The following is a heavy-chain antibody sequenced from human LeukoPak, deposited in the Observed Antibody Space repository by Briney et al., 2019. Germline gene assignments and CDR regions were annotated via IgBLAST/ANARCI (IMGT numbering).Heavy chain of an antibody. CDR1: GGSISSSTYY. J-gene: IGHJ5*02. CDR3: ARAIVGATRGFDP. Sequence: SETLSLTCTVSGGSISSSTYYWGWIRQPPGKGLEWIGSIYYSGSTYYNPSLKSRVTISVDTSKNQFSLKLSSVTAADTAVYYRARAIVGATRGFDPWGQGTLVTVSS. CDR2: IYYSGST. D-gene: IGHD1-26*01. V-gene: IGHV4-39*01.